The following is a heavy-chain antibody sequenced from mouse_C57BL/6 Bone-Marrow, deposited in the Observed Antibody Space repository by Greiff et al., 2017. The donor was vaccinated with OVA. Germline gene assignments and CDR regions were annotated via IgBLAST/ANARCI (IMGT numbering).Heavy chain of an antibody. CDR2: IYPRSGNT. CDR1: GYTFTSYG. V-gene: IGHV1-81*01. D-gene: IGHD1-1*01. Sequence: VQLQQSGAELARPEASVKLSCKASGYTFTSYGISWVKQRTGQGLEWIGEIYPRSGNTYYNEKFKGKATLTADKSSSTAYMELRSLTSEDSAVYFCARERVYYYGSSPAWFAYWGQGTLVTVSA. CDR3: ARERVYYYGSSPAWFAY. J-gene: IGHJ3*01.